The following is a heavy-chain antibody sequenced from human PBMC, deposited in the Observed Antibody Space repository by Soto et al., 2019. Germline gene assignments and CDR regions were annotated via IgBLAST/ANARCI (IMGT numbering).Heavy chain of an antibody. CDR1: GFTFRTYW. Sequence: EVQLVESGGGLVQPGGSLRLSCAASGFTFRTYWMNWVRQAPGKGLEWVANIKEDGSKKNFVDSVKGRFTISRDNAKNLLYPRMNSLRTEDTAVYCCARDGDNWNDFDYWGQGTLVTVPS. CDR3: ARDGDNWNDFDY. V-gene: IGHV3-7*01. J-gene: IGHJ4*02. D-gene: IGHD1-20*01. CDR2: IKEDGSKK.